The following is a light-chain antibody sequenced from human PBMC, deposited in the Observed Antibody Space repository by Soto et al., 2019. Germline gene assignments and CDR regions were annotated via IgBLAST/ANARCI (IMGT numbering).Light chain of an antibody. CDR3: LQDFNYFS. Sequence: AVQVTQSPSSLSASVGDRVTITCRASQAIRNDLGWYQHKPGKAPKLLIYAASTLQTGVPSRFSGSGFSTDFNLTISSLQPEDFATYYCLQDFNYFSFGQGTRLEIK. CDR1: QAIRND. CDR2: AAS. J-gene: IGKJ5*01. V-gene: IGKV1-6*01.